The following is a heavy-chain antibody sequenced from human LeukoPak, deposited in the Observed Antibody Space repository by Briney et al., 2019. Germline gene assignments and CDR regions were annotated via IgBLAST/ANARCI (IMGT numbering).Heavy chain of an antibody. CDR3: AREYPLYYYGMDV. Sequence: GGSLRLSCAASGFTVSSNYMSWVRQAPGKGLEWVSVIYSGGSTYYADSVKGRFIISRDNSKNTLYLQMNSLRAEDTAVYYCAREYPLYYYGMDVWGQGTTVTVSS. CDR2: IYSGGST. J-gene: IGHJ6*02. V-gene: IGHV3-66*01. CDR1: GFTVSSNY.